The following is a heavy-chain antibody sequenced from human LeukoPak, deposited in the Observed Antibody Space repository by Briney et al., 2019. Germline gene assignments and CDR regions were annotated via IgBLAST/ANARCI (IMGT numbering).Heavy chain of an antibody. CDR1: GFTFSSYG. V-gene: IGHV3-30*02. Sequence: GGSLRLSCAASGFTFSSYGMHWVRQAPGKGLEWVAFIRYDGSNKYYADSVKGRFTISRDNSKNTLYLQMNSLRAEDTAVYYCAKLGVVVIRDYFDYWGQGTLVTVSS. CDR2: IRYDGSNK. D-gene: IGHD3-22*01. CDR3: AKLGVVVIRDYFDY. J-gene: IGHJ4*02.